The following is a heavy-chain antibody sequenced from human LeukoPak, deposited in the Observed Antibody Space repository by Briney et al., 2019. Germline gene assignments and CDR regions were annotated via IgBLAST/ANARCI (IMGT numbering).Heavy chain of an antibody. D-gene: IGHD3-22*01. CDR1: GFTFSSYA. CDR2: ISGSGGST. CDR3: AKTYDSSGYYHPLDY. Sequence: GGSLRLSCAASGFTFSSYAMSWVRQAPGKGLEWVSAISGSGGSTYYADSVKGRSTISRDNSKNTLYLQMNSLRAEDTAVYYCAKTYDSSGYYHPLDYWGQGTLVTVSS. V-gene: IGHV3-23*01. J-gene: IGHJ4*02.